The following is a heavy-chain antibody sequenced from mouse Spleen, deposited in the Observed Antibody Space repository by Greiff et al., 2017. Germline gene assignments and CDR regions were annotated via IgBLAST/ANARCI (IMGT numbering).Heavy chain of an antibody. Sequence: EVKLVESGGGLVKPGGSLKLSCAASGFTFSDYGMAWVRQAPGKGPEWVAFISNLAYSIYYADTVTGRFTISRENAKNTLYLEMSSLRSEDTAMYYCARHRGPYSNYDAMDYWGQGTSVTVSS. CDR3: ARHRGPYSNYDAMDY. CDR1: GFTFSDYG. V-gene: IGHV5-15*01. J-gene: IGHJ4*01. D-gene: IGHD2-5*01. CDR2: ISNLAYSI.